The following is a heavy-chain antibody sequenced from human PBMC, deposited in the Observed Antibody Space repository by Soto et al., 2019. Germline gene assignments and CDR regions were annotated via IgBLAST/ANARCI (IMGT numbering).Heavy chain of an antibody. D-gene: IGHD2-2*01. CDR2: INADNGNT. Sequence: QVQLVQSGAEVKKPGASVQVSCKASGYTFTSYAIHWVRQAPGQRLEWMGWINADNGNTKYSQKFQGRVSITSDTSESTSYMELSSLRSDDTAVYYCARDRIVGVPAAKHYYYSAMEVWGQGTTVTVSS. CDR3: ARDRIVGVPAAKHYYYSAMEV. CDR1: GYTFTSYA. J-gene: IGHJ6*02. V-gene: IGHV1-3*01.